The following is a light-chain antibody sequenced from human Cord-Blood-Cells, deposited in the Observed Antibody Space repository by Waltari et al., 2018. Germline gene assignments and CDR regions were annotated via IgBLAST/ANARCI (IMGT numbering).Light chain of an antibody. J-gene: IGKJ1*01. CDR1: QSISSY. CDR2: GAS. CDR3: QQSYSTTWT. Sequence: DIQMTQSPSPLSASVGDRVTITCRASQSISSYLNWYQQKPGKAPRLLIYGASSLQSGVPSRFSGSGSGTDFTLTISSLQPEDFATYYCQQSYSTTWTFGQGTKVEIK. V-gene: IGKV1-39*01.